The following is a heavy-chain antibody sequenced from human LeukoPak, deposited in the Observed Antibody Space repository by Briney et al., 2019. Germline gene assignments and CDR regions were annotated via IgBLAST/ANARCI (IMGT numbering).Heavy chain of an antibody. Sequence: ASVKVSCRVSGYTLTELSMHWVRQAPGKGLEWRGGFDPEDGETIYAQKFQGRVTMTEDTSTDTAYMELSSLRSEDTAVYYCATDRGYGSRSYPYNWFDPWGQGTLVTVSS. CDR2: FDPEDGET. J-gene: IGHJ5*02. V-gene: IGHV1-24*01. CDR3: ATDRGYGSRSYPYNWFDP. D-gene: IGHD3-10*01. CDR1: GYTLTELS.